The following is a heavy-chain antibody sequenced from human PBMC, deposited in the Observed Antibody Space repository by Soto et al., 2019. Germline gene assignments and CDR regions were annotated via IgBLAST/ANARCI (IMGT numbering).Heavy chain of an antibody. V-gene: IGHV3-15*01. J-gene: IGHJ4*02. Sequence: EVQLVESGGDLVKPGGSLRLSCAASEFTFANAWTSWVRQAPGKGLEWVGRIKSKADGGTTDYAAPVKGRFTISRDESQNTLYLQMNSLKTEDTAVYYCTSLYYGHWGQGTLVTVSS. CDR3: TSLYYGH. CDR1: EFTFANAW. D-gene: IGHD4-17*01. CDR2: IKSKADGGTT.